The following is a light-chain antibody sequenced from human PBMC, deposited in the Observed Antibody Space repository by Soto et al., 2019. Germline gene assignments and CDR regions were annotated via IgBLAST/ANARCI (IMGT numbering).Light chain of an antibody. J-gene: IGLJ3*02. V-gene: IGLV1-44*01. CDR3: AAWDDSLNGPV. CDR1: SSNIGSNT. CDR2: SNS. Sequence: QSVLTQPPSASGTPGQRVTISCSGSSSNIGSNTVNWYQQLPGTAPKLLISSNSQRPSRVPDRFSGAKSGTSASLAISGLQSEDEADYYCAAWDDSLNGPVFGGGTKLTVL.